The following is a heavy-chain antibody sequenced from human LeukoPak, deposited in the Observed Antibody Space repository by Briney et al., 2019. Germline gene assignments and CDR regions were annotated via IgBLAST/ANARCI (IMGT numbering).Heavy chain of an antibody. D-gene: IGHD1-26*01. CDR1: GYTFTSYG. CDR3: ARDVRELLPRDAFDI. J-gene: IGHJ3*02. CDR2: ISAYNGNT. Sequence: ASVKVSCKASGYTFTSYGISWVRQAPGQGLEWMGWISAYNGNTNYAQKLQGRVTMTSDTSTSTAYMELRSLRSDDTAVYYCARDVRELLPRDAFDIWGQGTMVTVSS. V-gene: IGHV1-18*01.